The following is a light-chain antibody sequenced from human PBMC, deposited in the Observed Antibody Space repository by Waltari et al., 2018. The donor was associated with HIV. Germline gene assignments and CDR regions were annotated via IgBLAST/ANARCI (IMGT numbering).Light chain of an antibody. Sequence: EIVLTQSPATLSLSPGDRATPSCRASQSVSDYLAWYQQKPGQAPRLLSYGASNRATGIPARFSGSGSGTDFTLTISSLEPEDFAVYYCQQRSNWPPYTFGQGSKLEIK. CDR1: QSVSDY. J-gene: IGKJ2*01. V-gene: IGKV3-11*01. CDR2: GAS. CDR3: QQRSNWPPYT.